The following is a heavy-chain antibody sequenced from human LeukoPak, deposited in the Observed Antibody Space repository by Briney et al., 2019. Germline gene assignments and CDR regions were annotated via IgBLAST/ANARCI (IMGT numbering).Heavy chain of an antibody. CDR1: GFTFSSYA. Sequence: SGGSLRLSCAASGFTFSSYAMSWVRQAPGKGLEWVSAISGSGGSTYYADSVKGRFTISRDNAKNSLYLQMNSLRAEDTAVYYCARDRTGRKNYIVGATPLGYWGQGTLVTVSS. V-gene: IGHV3-23*01. CDR2: ISGSGGST. J-gene: IGHJ4*02. CDR3: ARDRTGRKNYIVGATPLGY. D-gene: IGHD1-26*01.